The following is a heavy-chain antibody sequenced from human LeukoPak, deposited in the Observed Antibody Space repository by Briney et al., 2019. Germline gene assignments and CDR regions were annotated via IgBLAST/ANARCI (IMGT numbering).Heavy chain of an antibody. V-gene: IGHV1-8*01. CDR2: MNPNSGNT. Sequence: ASVKVSCKASGYTFTSYDINWVRQATGQGLEWMGWMNPNSGNTGYAQKFQGRVTMTRNTSISTAYMELSRLRSDDTAVYYCARVMRMATILPVGNFDYWGQGTLVTVSS. CDR3: ARVMRMATILPVGNFDY. D-gene: IGHD5-24*01. CDR1: GYTFTSYD. J-gene: IGHJ4*02.